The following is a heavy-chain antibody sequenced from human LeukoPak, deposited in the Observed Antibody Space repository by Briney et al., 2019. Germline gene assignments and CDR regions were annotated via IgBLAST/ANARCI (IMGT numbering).Heavy chain of an antibody. J-gene: IGHJ6*03. CDR2: ISSSGSTT. Sequence: PGGSLRLSCAASGFTFSSYEMNWVRQAPGKGLEWVSYISSSGSTTHYADSVKGRFTISRDNAKNSLYLQMNSLRVEGTAVYYCARDGTPNYSSGWVYMDVWGEGTTVTISS. D-gene: IGHD6-25*01. V-gene: IGHV3-48*03. CDR3: ARDGTPNYSSGWVYMDV. CDR1: GFTFSSYE.